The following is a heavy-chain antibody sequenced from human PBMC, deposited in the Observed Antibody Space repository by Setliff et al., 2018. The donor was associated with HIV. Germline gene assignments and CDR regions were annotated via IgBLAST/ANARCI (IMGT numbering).Heavy chain of an antibody. CDR2: IYISESA. CDR3: ARDQAHLRGGAFDI. V-gene: IGHV4-61*09. CDR1: GDAFSGCRYY. J-gene: IGHJ3*02. D-gene: IGHD4-17*01. Sequence: PSETLSLTCSVSGDAFSGCRYYWSWIRQPAGKGLEWIGHIYISESANYNPSLQNRVTISIDTSNNQLSLKVSSVTPAAPAVYFFARDQAHLRGGAFDIWRQGTMVTVSS.